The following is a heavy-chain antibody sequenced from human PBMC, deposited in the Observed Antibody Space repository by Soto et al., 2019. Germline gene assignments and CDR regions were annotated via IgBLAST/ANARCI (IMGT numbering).Heavy chain of an antibody. D-gene: IGHD1-26*01. CDR1: GYTFTSYA. J-gene: IGHJ3*02. CDR2: INAGNGNT. CDR3: ARPESGSSRGGAFDI. Sequence: QVQLVQSGAEEKKPGASVKVSCKASGYTFTSYAMHWVRQAPGQRLEWMGWINAGNGNTKYSQKFQGRVTITRDTSASTAYMELSSLRSEDTAVYYCARPESGSSRGGAFDIWGQGTMVTVSS. V-gene: IGHV1-3*05.